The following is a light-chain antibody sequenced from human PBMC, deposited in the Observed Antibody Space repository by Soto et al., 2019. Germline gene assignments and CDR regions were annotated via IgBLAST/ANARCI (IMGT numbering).Light chain of an antibody. CDR2: DAS. V-gene: IGKV1-5*01. J-gene: IGKJ1*01. CDR3: QLLNTYPPWT. CDR1: QSISSW. Sequence: DIQMTQSPSTLSASVGDRVTISCRAMQSISSWLAWYRQKPAKAPKLXIYDASSLETGVPSRFSVSGSGTDLTLTFSSLQPEDSSNYDCQLLNTYPPWTFRQGTKVDIK.